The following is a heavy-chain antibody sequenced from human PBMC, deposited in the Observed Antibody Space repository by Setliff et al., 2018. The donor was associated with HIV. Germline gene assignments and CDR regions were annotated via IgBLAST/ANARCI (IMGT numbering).Heavy chain of an antibody. CDR1: GFTFSDYY. J-gene: IGHJ4*02. V-gene: IGHV3-11*04. D-gene: IGHD3-9*01. CDR3: ARDNRTGYFDS. Sequence: GGSLRLSCAASGFTFSDYYMSWIRQAPGKGLEWVSYISNSGSTIYYADSVKGRFSISRDNAKNSLYLQMNSLRAEDTAVYYCARDNRTGYFDSWGQGTLVTVSS. CDR2: ISNSGSTI.